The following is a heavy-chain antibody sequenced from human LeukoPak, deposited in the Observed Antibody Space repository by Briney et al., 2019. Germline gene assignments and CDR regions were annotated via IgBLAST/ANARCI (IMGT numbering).Heavy chain of an antibody. CDR1: GASISSGGYH. V-gene: IGHV4-30-4*01. CDR2: SGNT. CDR3: ATYYGGRGGSDY. Sequence: SETLSLTCTVSGASISSGGYHWSWIRQPPGKGLEWIGYSGNTDYNPSLNSRVTISVDTSKNQLSLRLTSVTAADTAVYFCATYYGGRGGSDYWGQGTLVTVSS. J-gene: IGHJ4*02. D-gene: IGHD2-21*01.